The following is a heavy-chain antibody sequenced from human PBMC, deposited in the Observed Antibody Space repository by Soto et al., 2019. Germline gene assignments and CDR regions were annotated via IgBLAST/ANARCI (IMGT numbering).Heavy chain of an antibody. Sequence: PSETLSLTCAVYGGSFSGYYWSWIRQPPGKGLEWIGEINHSGSTNYNPSLKSRVTISVDTSKNQFSLKLSSVTAADTAVYYCARGRVALEQWLGLYYYYYGMDVWGQGTTVTVSS. CDR3: ARGRVALEQWLGLYYYYYGMDV. CDR2: INHSGST. CDR1: GGSFSGYY. V-gene: IGHV4-34*01. D-gene: IGHD6-19*01. J-gene: IGHJ6*02.